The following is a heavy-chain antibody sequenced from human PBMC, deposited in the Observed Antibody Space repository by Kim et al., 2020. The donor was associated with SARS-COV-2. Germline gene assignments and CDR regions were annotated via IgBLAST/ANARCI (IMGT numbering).Heavy chain of an antibody. J-gene: IGHJ1*01. CDR2: ISGSGGST. Sequence: GGSLRLSCAASGFTFSSYAMSWVRQAPGKGLEWVSAISGSGGSTYYADSVKGRFTISRDNSKNTLYLQMNSLRAEDTAVYYCAKVVSPASGGWYLWYFQHWGQGTLVTVSS. D-gene: IGHD6-19*01. CDR3: AKVVSPASGGWYLWYFQH. V-gene: IGHV3-23*01. CDR1: GFTFSSYA.